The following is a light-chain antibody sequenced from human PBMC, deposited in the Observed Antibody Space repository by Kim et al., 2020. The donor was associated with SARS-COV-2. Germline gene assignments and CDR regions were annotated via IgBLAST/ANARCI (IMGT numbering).Light chain of an antibody. V-gene: IGKV1-39*01. CDR1: QSISSY. CDR3: QQSYSLFT. CDR2: ATS. Sequence: SASLGARVTITCRASQSISSYLNWYQQKPGKAPKLLIYATSTLQSGVPSRFSGSGSGTDFTLTISSLQPEDFATYYCQQSYSLFTFGPGTKVDIK. J-gene: IGKJ3*01.